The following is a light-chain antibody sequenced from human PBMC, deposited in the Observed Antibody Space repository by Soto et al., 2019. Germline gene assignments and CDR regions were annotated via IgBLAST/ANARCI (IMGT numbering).Light chain of an antibody. Sequence: EIVLTQSPDTLSLSPGERSTLSCMASQSVSSSYLAWYQQKPGQAPRLLIYGASSRATGIPDRFSGSGSGTDFTLTISRLEPEDFAVYYCQQYGNSHPITFGQGTRLEIK. J-gene: IGKJ5*01. V-gene: IGKV3-20*01. CDR1: QSVSSSY. CDR2: GAS. CDR3: QQYGNSHPIT.